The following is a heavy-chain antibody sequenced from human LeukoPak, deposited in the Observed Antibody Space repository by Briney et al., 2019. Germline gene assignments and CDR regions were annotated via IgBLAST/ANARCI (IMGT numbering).Heavy chain of an antibody. CDR1: GGSISSDNYQ. V-gene: IGHV4-30-4*01. J-gene: IGHJ5*02. Sequence: SQTLSLTCTVSGGSISSDNYQWSWIRQPPGKGLEWIGYINYSGSTYYNPSLKSRVTISVDTPKNHFSLRLSSVTAADTAVYYCARYGSGSTWFDPWGQGTLVTVSS. D-gene: IGHD3-10*01. CDR3: ARYGSGSTWFDP. CDR2: INYSGST.